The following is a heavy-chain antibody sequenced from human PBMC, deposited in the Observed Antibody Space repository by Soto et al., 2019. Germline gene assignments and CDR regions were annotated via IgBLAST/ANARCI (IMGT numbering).Heavy chain of an antibody. D-gene: IGHD6-13*01. CDR1: GGTFSTYP. CDR2: IIPLFGTT. V-gene: IGHV1-69*01. Sequence: QVQLVQSGAEVRMPGSSVKVSCKASGGTFSTYPINWVRQAPGQGLEWMGGIIPLFGTTNYAQKFKDRVTITADAPTSTAYMELSSRRAEYAAVYYCARGATHGSSWYFWFDPWGQGTLVTVSS. CDR3: ARGATHGSSWYFWFDP. J-gene: IGHJ5*02.